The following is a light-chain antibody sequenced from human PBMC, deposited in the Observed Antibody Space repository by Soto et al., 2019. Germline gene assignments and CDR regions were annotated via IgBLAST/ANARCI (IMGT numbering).Light chain of an antibody. CDR3: QQFDNFSRT. CDR2: SAS. V-gene: IGKV1-5*01. J-gene: IGKJ1*01. CDR1: QNINTR. Sequence: DVQMTQSPATLSASVGDTVTITCRASQNINTRLAWYQQRPGKAPKLLLFSASRLKAGVPSRISGTGSGTDFALTISGLQPDDFATYYCQQFDNFSRTFGRGTKVEI.